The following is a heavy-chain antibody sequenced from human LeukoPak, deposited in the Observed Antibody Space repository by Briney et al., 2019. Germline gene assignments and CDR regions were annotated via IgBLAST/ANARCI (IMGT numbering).Heavy chain of an antibody. J-gene: IGHJ6*03. CDR1: GFTFSSYF. D-gene: IGHD1-14*01. CDR2: ISSSSSTI. Sequence: GGSLRLSCAASGFTFSSYFMNWVRQAPGKGLEWVSYISSSSSTIYYADSVKGRFTISRDNAKNSLYLQMNSLRAEDTAVYYCAREPTRGLYYMDVWGKGTTVTVSS. V-gene: IGHV3-48*01. CDR3: AREPTRGLYYMDV.